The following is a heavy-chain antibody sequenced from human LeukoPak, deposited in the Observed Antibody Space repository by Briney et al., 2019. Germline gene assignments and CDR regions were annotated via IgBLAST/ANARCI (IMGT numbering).Heavy chain of an antibody. CDR2: IYYSGST. CDR1: GGSISSYY. CDR3: ARLEYYYDSSGWYYFDY. V-gene: IGHV4-59*08. J-gene: IGHJ4*02. Sequence: SETLSLTCTVSGGSISSYYWSWIRQPPGRGLEWIGYIYYSGSTNYNPSLKSRVTISVDTSKNQFSLKLSSVTAADTAVYYCARLEYYYDSSGWYYFDYWGQGTLVTVSS. D-gene: IGHD3-22*01.